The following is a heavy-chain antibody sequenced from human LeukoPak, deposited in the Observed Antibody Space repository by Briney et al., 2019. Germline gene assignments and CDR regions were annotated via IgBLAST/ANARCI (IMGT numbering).Heavy chain of an antibody. CDR3: TRACGGDCSYYYGMDV. V-gene: IGHV4-59*01. CDR2: IYYSGST. Sequence: PSETLSLTCTVAGLSISSYYWSWIRQPPGKGREWVGYIYYSGSTNYNPSLKSRVTISVNTTKNHFSLMRMSMPAADTAVSSCTRACGGDCSYYYGMDVWGQGTTVTVSS. CDR1: GLSISSYY. D-gene: IGHD2-21*02. J-gene: IGHJ6*02.